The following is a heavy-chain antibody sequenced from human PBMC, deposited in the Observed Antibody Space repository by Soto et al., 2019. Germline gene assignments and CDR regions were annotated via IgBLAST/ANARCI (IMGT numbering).Heavy chain of an antibody. D-gene: IGHD4-17*01. Sequence: EVQLVESGGGLVKPGGSLRLSCAASGFTFSSYSMNWVRQAPGKGLEWVSSISSSSSYIYYADSVKGRFTISRDNAKNSLYLQMNSLRAEDTAVYYCARDPGDYDVVNYWGQGTLVTVSS. CDR3: ARDPGDYDVVNY. V-gene: IGHV3-21*01. CDR2: ISSSSSYI. J-gene: IGHJ4*02. CDR1: GFTFSSYS.